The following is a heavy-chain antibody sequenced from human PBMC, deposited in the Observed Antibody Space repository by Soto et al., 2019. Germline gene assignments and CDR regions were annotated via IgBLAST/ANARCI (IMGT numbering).Heavy chain of an antibody. V-gene: IGHV1-3*04. Sequence: QVQVVQSGAEVKKPGASVRLSCKTSGYSFTSCALHWVRQAPGQGFEWMGWINTDSGTTKYSQKFQGRVTITRDASASTAYMELRSLSSEDTTIHYCVRDRAADWYLDLWGRGTLVTVSS. CDR3: VRDRAADWYLDL. CDR1: GYSFTSCA. CDR2: INTDSGTT. J-gene: IGHJ2*01. D-gene: IGHD6-25*01.